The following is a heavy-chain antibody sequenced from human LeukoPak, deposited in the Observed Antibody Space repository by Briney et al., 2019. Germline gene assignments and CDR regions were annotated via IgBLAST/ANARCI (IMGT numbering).Heavy chain of an antibody. CDR3: ARDKDGPDY. CDR2: ISSSGRTI. CDR1: GFSFSDDY. V-gene: IGHV3-11*04. J-gene: IGHJ4*02. Sequence: GGSLRLSCAASGFSFSDDYMSWIRQAPGKGLQWVPYISSSGRTIYYADSVKGRFTISRDNAKNSLYLQMNSLRVEDTAVYYCARDKDGPDYWGQGTLVTVSS.